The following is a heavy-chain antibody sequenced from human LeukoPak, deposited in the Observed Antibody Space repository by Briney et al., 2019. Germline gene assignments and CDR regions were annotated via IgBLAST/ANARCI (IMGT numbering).Heavy chain of an antibody. V-gene: IGHV3-21*01. J-gene: IGHJ6*03. D-gene: IGHD5-18*01. Sequence: PGGSLRLSCAASGFTFSSYSMNWVRQAPGKGLEWVSSISSSSSYIYYADSVKGRFTISRDNAKNSLYLQMNSLRAEDTAVYYCARSGYSYEKYYYYYYMDVWGKGTTVTVSS. CDR1: GFTFSSYS. CDR2: ISSSSSYI. CDR3: ARSGYSYEKYYYYYYMDV.